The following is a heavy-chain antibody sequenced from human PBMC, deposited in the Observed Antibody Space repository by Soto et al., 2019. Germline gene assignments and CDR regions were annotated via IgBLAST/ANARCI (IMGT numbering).Heavy chain of an antibody. Sequence: EVQLLESGGGLVQPGGSLRLSCAASGFTFSSYAMSWVRQAPGKGLEWVSAISGSGGSTYYADSVKGRFTISRDNSKNTLYLQMNSLRAEDTAVYYCARGSGAPIGITIFGVVILYGMDVWGQGTTVTVSS. D-gene: IGHD3-3*01. CDR3: ARGSGAPIGITIFGVVILYGMDV. CDR1: GFTFSSYA. V-gene: IGHV3-23*01. J-gene: IGHJ6*02. CDR2: ISGSGGST.